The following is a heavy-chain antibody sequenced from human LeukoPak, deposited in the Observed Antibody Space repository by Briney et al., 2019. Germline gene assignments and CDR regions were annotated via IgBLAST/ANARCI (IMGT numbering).Heavy chain of an antibody. CDR2: IYYSGST. D-gene: IGHD3-10*01. Sequence: PSQTLSLTCAVSGGSISSGGYSWSWIRQPPGKGLEWIGYIYYSGSTYYNPSLKSRVTISVDTSKNQFSLKLSSVTAADTAVYYCARHLVRGVIPYYMDVWGKGTTVTVSS. CDR3: ARHLVRGVIPYYMDV. J-gene: IGHJ6*03. CDR1: GGSISSGGYS. V-gene: IGHV4-30-4*07.